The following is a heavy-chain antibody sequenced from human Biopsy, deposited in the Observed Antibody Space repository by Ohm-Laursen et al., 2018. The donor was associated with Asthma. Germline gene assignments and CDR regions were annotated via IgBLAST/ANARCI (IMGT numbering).Heavy chain of an antibody. Sequence: SLRLSCAASGFRFSDYGVSWVRQAPGKGLEWVALISYDGSKRHSADSVRGRFTISRDNSKNTLYLQMNSLRAGDTAVYYCAKDVVWFRELGGMDVWGQGTTVTVSS. V-gene: IGHV3-30*18. D-gene: IGHD3-10*01. CDR1: GFRFSDYG. CDR2: ISYDGSKR. J-gene: IGHJ6*02. CDR3: AKDVVWFRELGGMDV.